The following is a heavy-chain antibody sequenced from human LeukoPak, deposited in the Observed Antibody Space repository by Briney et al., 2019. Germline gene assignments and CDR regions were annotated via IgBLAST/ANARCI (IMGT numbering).Heavy chain of an antibody. Sequence: PSETLSLTCTVSGGFTSNYYWSWIRQPAGKGLEWIGRIYISGSTKYNPSLESRVTMSVDTSKNQLSLNLESVTAADTAVYYCAGELWTNRYQYYGMDVWGQGTTVTVSS. CDR2: IYISGST. D-gene: IGHD5-18*01. J-gene: IGHJ6*02. V-gene: IGHV4-4*07. CDR3: AGELWTNRYQYYGMDV. CDR1: GGFTSNYY.